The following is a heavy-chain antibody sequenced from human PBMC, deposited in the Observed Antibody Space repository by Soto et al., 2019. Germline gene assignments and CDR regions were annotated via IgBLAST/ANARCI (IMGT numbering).Heavy chain of an antibody. CDR1: GGSISSSSYY. Sequence: QLQLQESGPGLVKPSETLSLTCTVSGGSISSSSYYWGWIRQPPGKGLEWIGSIYYSGSTYYNPSLKSRVTISVDTSKNQFSLKLSSVTAADTAVYYCARLSTNSYYYGMDVWGQGTTVTVSS. CDR3: ARLSTNSYYYGMDV. J-gene: IGHJ6*02. D-gene: IGHD1-1*01. CDR2: IYYSGST. V-gene: IGHV4-39*01.